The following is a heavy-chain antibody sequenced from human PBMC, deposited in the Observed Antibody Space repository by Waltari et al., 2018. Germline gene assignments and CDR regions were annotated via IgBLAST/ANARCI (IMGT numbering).Heavy chain of an antibody. CDR2: IYPADSDI. V-gene: IGHV5-51*01. D-gene: IGHD1-26*01. CDR3: ARLLEGGGFDY. J-gene: IGHJ4*02. CDR1: GYRFTNYW. Sequence: EVQLVQSGAEVKKPEESLKISCKGSGYRFTNYWIGWVRQMPGKGLEWMGIIYPADSDIRYSPSFQGHVTISADKSISTAYLQWRSLKASDTAMYYCARLLEGGGFDYWGQGTLVTVSS.